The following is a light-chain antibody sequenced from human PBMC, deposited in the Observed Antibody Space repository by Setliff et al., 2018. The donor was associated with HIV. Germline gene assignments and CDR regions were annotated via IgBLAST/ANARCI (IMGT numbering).Light chain of an antibody. CDR3: TSYTSISGYV. CDR1: SNDVGDYKY. Sequence: QSALTQPASVSGSPGQSITIPCTGTSNDVGDYKYVSWYQQHPGKAPKLMIYEVSNRPSGVSNRFSGYKSGNTASLTISGLQAEDEADYYRTSYTSISGYVFGTGTKVTVL. J-gene: IGLJ1*01. V-gene: IGLV2-14*01. CDR2: EVS.